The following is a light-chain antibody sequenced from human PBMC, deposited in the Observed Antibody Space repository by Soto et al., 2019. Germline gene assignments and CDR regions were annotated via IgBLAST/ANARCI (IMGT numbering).Light chain of an antibody. CDR3: QSADSRGTYSVI. J-gene: IGLJ2*01. CDR2: KDS. Sequence: SYELTQSPSVSASPGQTARITCPGDVLPRQYVYWYQQRPGQAPMLVISKDSERPSGIPERFSGSSSGTTATLTISGVQAEDEADYYCQSADSRGTYSVIFGGGTKLTVL. CDR1: VLPRQY. V-gene: IGLV3-25*03.